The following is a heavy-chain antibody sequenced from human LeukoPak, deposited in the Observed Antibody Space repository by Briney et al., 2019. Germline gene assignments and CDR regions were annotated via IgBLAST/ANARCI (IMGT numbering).Heavy chain of an antibody. Sequence: ASVKVSCKASGYTFTGYYIHWVRQAPGQGLEWMGWISAYNGNTNYAQKLQGRVTMTTDTSTSTAYMELRSLRSDDTAVYYCAREWGYFFDYWGQGTLVTVSS. CDR1: GYTFTGYY. CDR2: ISAYNGNT. V-gene: IGHV1-18*04. J-gene: IGHJ4*02. D-gene: IGHD3-9*01. CDR3: AREWGYFFDY.